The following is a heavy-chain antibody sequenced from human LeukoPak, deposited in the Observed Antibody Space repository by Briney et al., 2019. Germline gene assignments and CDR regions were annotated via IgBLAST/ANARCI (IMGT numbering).Heavy chain of an antibody. CDR1: GFTFSNHW. Sequence: GGSLRLSCAASGFTFSNHWMSWVRQAPGKGLEWVANINQDGSEKYYVDSVKGRFTVSRDNAKNSLDLQMNTLRAEDTAVYYCAKRKLTYYYGMDVWGQGTTVTVSS. CDR3: AKRKLTYYYGMDV. CDR2: INQDGSEK. V-gene: IGHV3-7*01. J-gene: IGHJ6*02. D-gene: IGHD1-7*01.